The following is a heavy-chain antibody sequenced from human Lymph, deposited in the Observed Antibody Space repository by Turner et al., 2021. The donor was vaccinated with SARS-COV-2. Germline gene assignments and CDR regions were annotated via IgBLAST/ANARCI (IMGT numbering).Heavy chain of an antibody. Sequence: QVRLVQSGAGVKQPVASVTVSSQASGSTFTASYMHWVRQAPGQGLGWMGWINPNSGGTNYAQKFQGRVTMTRDTSISAAYMELSRLRSDDTAVYYCARDVERYNDFWSGYSGGYGMDVWGQGTTVTVSS. J-gene: IGHJ6*02. V-gene: IGHV1-2*02. CDR3: ARDVERYNDFWSGYSGGYGMDV. CDR1: GSTFTASY. CDR2: INPNSGGT. D-gene: IGHD3-3*01.